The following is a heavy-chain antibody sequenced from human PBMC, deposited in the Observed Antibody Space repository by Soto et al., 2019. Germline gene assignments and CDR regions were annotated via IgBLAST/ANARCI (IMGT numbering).Heavy chain of an antibody. Sequence: VGSLIRSCSSSGVTCSIYEMNWVRQAPGKGLEWVSYISSSGSTIYYADSVKGRFTISRDNAKNSLYLQMNSLRAEDTAVYYCARVGIWTSWGQGTLVTVSS. CDR2: ISSSGSTI. D-gene: IGHD3-3*01. V-gene: IGHV3-48*03. J-gene: IGHJ4*02. CDR3: ARVGIWTS. CDR1: GVTCSIYE.